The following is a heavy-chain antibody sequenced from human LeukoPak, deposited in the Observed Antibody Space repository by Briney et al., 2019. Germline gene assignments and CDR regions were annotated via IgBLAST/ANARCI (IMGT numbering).Heavy chain of an antibody. CDR3: ARGGDYRYFDY. D-gene: IGHD4-17*01. J-gene: IGHJ4*02. CDR1: GYSFTNYW. V-gene: IGHV5-51*01. CDR2: IYPGDSDT. Sequence: VESLKISCKGSGYSFTNYWIGWVRQMPGKGLEWMGIIYPGDSDTRYRPSFQGQVTISADKSITTAYLQWSSLTASDTAMYYCARGGDYRYFDYWGQGTLVTVSS.